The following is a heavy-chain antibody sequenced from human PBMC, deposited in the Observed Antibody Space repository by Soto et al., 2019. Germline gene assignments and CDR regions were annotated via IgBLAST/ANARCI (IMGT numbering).Heavy chain of an antibody. Sequence: SVKVSCKASGGTFSIYAISWVRQAPGQGLEWMGGIILPFGVPHYAQKFQGRVTITADKSTSTAYMDLRSLRSDDTAVYYCARDPPYSSGWYAGFDPWGQGTLVTVSS. D-gene: IGHD6-19*01. CDR2: IILPFGVP. V-gene: IGHV1-69*10. CDR3: ARDPPYSSGWYAGFDP. J-gene: IGHJ5*02. CDR1: GGTFSIYA.